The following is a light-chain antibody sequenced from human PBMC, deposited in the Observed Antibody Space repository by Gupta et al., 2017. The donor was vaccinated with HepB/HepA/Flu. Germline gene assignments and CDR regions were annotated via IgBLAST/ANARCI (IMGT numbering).Light chain of an antibody. CDR1: NLGDKY. CDR3: QAWDTNTAV. Sequence: SYELTQPPSVSVSPGQTASITCSGDNLGDKYAFWFQQKPGQSPVLVIYHDYKRPSGIPGRFSGYNSGNTATLTIGGTQALDEADYYCQAWDTNTAVFGGGTKLTVL. V-gene: IGLV3-1*01. CDR2: HDY. J-gene: IGLJ2*01.